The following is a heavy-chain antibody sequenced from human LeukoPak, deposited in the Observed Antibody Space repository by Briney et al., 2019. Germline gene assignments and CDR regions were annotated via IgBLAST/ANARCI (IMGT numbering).Heavy chain of an antibody. CDR3: AKDIFVVVATIIDY. Sequence: GGSLRLSRAASGFTFSSYAMSWVRQAPGKGLEWVSAISGSGGSTYYADSVKGRFTISRDNSKNTLYLQMNSLRAEDTAVYYCAKDIFVVVATIIDYWGQGTLVTVSS. D-gene: IGHD5-12*01. CDR1: GFTFSSYA. V-gene: IGHV3-23*01. J-gene: IGHJ4*02. CDR2: ISGSGGST.